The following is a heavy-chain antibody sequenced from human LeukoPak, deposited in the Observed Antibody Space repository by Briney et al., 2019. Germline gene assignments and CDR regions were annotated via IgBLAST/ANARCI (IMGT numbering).Heavy chain of an antibody. CDR2: INHSGST. V-gene: IGHV4-34*01. D-gene: IGHD2-2*01. J-gene: IGHJ5*02. CDR1: GGSFSGYY. CDR3: AGLVVPAALTGFDP. Sequence: SSETLSLTCAVYGGSFSGYYWSWIRQPPGKGLEWIGEINHSGSTNYNPSLKSRVTISVDTSKNQFSLKLSSVTAADTAVYYCAGLVVPAALTGFDPWGQGTLVTVSS.